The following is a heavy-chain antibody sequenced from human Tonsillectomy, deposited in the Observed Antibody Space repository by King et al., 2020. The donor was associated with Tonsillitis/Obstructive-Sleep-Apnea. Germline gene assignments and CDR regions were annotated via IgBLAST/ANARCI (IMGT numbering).Heavy chain of an antibody. V-gene: IGHV4-59*08. Sequence: VQLQESGPGLVKPSETLSLTCTVSGGSISSYYWSWIRQPPGKGLEWIGNIYYSGSTKYNPSLKSRVTISVDTSKNQFSLRLSSVTAADTAVYYCARHSGYSSAGYVRGAGDDDGRDVGGQGTTGT. CDR2: IYYSGST. J-gene: IGHJ6*02. CDR3: ARHSGYSSAGYVRGAGDDDGRDV. CDR1: GGSISSYY. D-gene: IGHD6-19*01.